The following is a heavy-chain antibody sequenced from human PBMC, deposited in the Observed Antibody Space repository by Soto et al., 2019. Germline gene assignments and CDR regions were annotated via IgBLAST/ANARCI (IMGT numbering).Heavy chain of an antibody. D-gene: IGHD2-21*01. CDR1: GVTFSDYY. V-gene: IGHV3-11*06. Sequence: QMQLVESGGGLVKPGGSLTLSCVASGVTFSDYYTSWLRQAPGKGLEWVSYISSSGSYTNSAESVKGRFTISRDNARNSLYLQLNSLRAEDTTVYYCARSRWAIAAFDIWGQGTMVTVSS. CDR2: ISSSGSYT. CDR3: ARSRWAIAAFDI. J-gene: IGHJ3*02.